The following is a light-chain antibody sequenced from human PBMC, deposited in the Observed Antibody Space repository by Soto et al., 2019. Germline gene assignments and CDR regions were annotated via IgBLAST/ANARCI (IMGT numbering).Light chain of an antibody. J-gene: IGKJ1*01. Sequence: AIRMTQSPSSLSASTGDRVTITCRAIQGISSYLAWYQQKPGKAPKLLIYAASTLQSGVPSRFSGSGSGTDFTLTISCLQSEDFATYYCQQYYSYPRTFGQGTKVDIK. CDR1: QGISSY. CDR2: AAS. CDR3: QQYYSYPRT. V-gene: IGKV1-8*01.